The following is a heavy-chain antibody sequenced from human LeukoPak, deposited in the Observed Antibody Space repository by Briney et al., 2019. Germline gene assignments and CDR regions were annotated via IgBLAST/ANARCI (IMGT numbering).Heavy chain of an antibody. CDR2: ISPNSGDT. J-gene: IGHJ3*02. V-gene: IGHV1-2*06. CDR1: GYTFTGHF. D-gene: IGHD3-22*01. Sequence: ASVKVSCKASGYTFTGHFMHWVRQAPGQGLEWMERISPNSGDTNYAQKFQGRVTMTRDTSISTAYMELSRLRSDDTAMYYCARSYYYDTTGYTHDDAFDIWGQGTMVTVSS. CDR3: ARSYYYDTTGYTHDDAFDI.